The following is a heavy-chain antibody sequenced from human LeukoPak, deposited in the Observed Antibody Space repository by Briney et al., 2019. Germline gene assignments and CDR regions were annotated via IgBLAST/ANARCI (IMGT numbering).Heavy chain of an antibody. Sequence: PSETLSLTCTVSGGSISSSSSYWGWIRQPPGKGLEWIGSIYYSGSTYYNPSLKSRVTISVDTSKNQFSLKLSSVTAADTAVYYCARRVRSYYDSSGTFDYWGQGTLVTVSS. CDR3: ARRVRSYYDSSGTFDY. CDR1: GGSISSSSSY. CDR2: IYYSGST. D-gene: IGHD3-22*01. J-gene: IGHJ4*02. V-gene: IGHV4-39*01.